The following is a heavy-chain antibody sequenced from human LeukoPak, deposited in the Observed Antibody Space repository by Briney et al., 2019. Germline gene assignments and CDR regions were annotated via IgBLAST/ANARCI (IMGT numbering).Heavy chain of an antibody. J-gene: IGHJ4*02. CDR3: ARAVIGTTRYFES. Sequence: SQTLSLTCAISGDSVSSNSAAWDWIRQSPSRGLEWLGRTYYRSKWNYEYAVSVRSRITVNLDTSKNQFSLQLNSVTPDDTAVYYCARAVIGTTRYFESWGQGTLVTVSS. CDR2: TYYRSKWNY. V-gene: IGHV6-1*01. CDR1: GDSVSSNSAA. D-gene: IGHD1-1*01.